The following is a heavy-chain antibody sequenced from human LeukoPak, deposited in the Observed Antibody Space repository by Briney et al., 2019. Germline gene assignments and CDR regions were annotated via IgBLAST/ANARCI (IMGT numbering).Heavy chain of an antibody. CDR3: AREPRHPGSYYYWFDP. CDR2: IYYSGST. V-gene: IGHV4-59*01. CDR1: GGSISSYY. Sequence: TSETLSLTCTVSGGSISSYYWSWIRQPPGKGLEWIGYIYYSGSTNYNPSLKSRVTISVDTSKNQFSLKLSSVTAADTAVYYCAREPRHPGSYYYWFDPWGQGTLVTVSS. J-gene: IGHJ5*02. D-gene: IGHD3-10*01.